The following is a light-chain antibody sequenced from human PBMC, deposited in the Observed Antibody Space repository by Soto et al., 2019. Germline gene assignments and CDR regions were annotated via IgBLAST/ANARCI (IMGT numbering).Light chain of an antibody. CDR1: QSVGSK. CDR3: QQYDNWPAMYT. CDR2: GAS. Sequence: EIAMTQSPATLSVSPGERATLSCRASQSVGSKLAWYQQKLGQAPRLLIYGASTRATGIPARFSGSGSGTEFTLTISSLQSEDFAVYYCQQYDNWPAMYTFGRGTKLEIK. J-gene: IGKJ2*01. V-gene: IGKV3-15*01.